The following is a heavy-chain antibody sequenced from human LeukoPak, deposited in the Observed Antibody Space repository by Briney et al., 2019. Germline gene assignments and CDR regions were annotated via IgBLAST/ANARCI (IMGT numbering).Heavy chain of an antibody. CDR1: GYTFTGYY. J-gene: IGHJ4*02. D-gene: IGHD5-12*01. Sequence: ASVKVSCKASGYTFTGYYMHWVRQAPGQGLEWMGWINPNSGGTNYAQKLQGRVTMTTDTSTSTAYMELRSLRSDDTAFYYCARAHSGYDPPFDYWGQGTLVTVSS. CDR3: ARAHSGYDPPFDY. CDR2: INPNSGGT. V-gene: IGHV1-2*02.